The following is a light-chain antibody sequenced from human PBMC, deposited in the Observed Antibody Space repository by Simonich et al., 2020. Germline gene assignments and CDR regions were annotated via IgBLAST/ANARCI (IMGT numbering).Light chain of an antibody. CDR2: KAS. J-gene: IGKJ2*01. CDR3: QQYYSTLYT. CDR1: QSISSW. Sequence: DIQMTQSPSTLSASVGDRVTITCRASQSISSWLAWYQHKPGKAPKLLIYKASSLERGVPSRFSGSGSGTEFTLTISSLQAEDVAVYYCQQYYSTLYTFGQGTKLEIK. V-gene: IGKV1-5*03.